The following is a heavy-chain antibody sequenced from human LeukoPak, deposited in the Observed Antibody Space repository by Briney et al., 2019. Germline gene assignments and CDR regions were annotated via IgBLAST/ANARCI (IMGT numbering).Heavy chain of an antibody. CDR1: GLNFRKSW. CDR2: IWYDGSNK. D-gene: IGHD6-6*01. CDR3: ARGISSIADNDFDY. J-gene: IGHJ4*02. Sequence: PGGSLRLSCAASGLNFRKSWMTWVRQAPGKGLEWVAVIWYDGSNKYYADSVKGRFTISRDNSKNTLYLQMNSLRAEDTAVYYCARGISSIADNDFDYWGQGTLVTVSS. V-gene: IGHV3-33*07.